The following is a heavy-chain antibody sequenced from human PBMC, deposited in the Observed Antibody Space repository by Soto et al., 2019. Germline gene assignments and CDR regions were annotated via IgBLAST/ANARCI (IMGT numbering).Heavy chain of an antibody. D-gene: IGHD4-17*01. CDR2: ISYDGSNK. CDR1: GFTFRSYA. J-gene: IGHJ3*02. Sequence: GGSLRLSCAASGFTFRSYAMHWVRQAPGKGLEWVAVISYDGSNKYYADSVKGRFTISRDNSKNTLYLQMNSLRAEDTAVYYCAIVRDHYGANAFDISGPGTMVTV. V-gene: IGHV3-30-3*01. CDR3: AIVRDHYGANAFDI.